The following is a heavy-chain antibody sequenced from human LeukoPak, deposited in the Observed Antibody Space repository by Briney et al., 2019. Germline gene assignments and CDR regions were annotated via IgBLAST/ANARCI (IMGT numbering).Heavy chain of an antibody. Sequence: SETLSLTCAVSGGSISSGGYSWSWIRQPPEKGLEWIGYIYHSGSTYYNPSLKSRVTISVDRSKNQFSLKLSSVTAADTAVYYCARAYGDYGFDYWGQGTLVTVSS. CDR3: ARAYGDYGFDY. J-gene: IGHJ4*02. CDR1: GGSISSGGYS. V-gene: IGHV4-30-2*01. D-gene: IGHD4-17*01. CDR2: IYHSGST.